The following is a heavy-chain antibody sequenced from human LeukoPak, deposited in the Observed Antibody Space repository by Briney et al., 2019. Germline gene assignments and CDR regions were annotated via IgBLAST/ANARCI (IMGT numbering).Heavy chain of an antibody. Sequence: SETLSLTRTVPGGSISSYYWSWIRQPPGKGLEWIGYIYYSGSTNYNPSLKSRVTISVDTSKNQFSLKLSSVTAADTAVYYCARDSGAFDIWGQGTMVTVSS. D-gene: IGHD1-14*01. CDR3: ARDSGAFDI. J-gene: IGHJ3*02. CDR2: IYYSGST. CDR1: GGSISSYY. V-gene: IGHV4-59*01.